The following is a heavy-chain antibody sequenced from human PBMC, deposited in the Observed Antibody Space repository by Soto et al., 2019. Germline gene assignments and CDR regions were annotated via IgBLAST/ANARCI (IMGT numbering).Heavy chain of an antibody. Sequence: GGSLRLSCAASGFTFDSYPMSWVRQAPGKGLEWVSSISADGVGTYYTDSVKGRFTISRDNSKNTLYLQMNSLRAEDTAVYYCAKRAMTSWFDSWGQGTLVTVSS. V-gene: IGHV3-23*01. D-gene: IGHD2-2*01. CDR3: AKRAMTSWFDS. CDR1: GFTFDSYP. CDR2: ISADGVGT. J-gene: IGHJ5*01.